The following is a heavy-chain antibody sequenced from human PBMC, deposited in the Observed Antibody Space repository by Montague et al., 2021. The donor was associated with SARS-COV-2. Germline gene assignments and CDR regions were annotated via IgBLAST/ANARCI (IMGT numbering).Heavy chain of an antibody. CDR2: IYTSGTT. V-gene: IGHV4-61*02. J-gene: IGHJ4*02. CDR1: GGSISSPGYY. Sequence: TLSLTCTVSGGSISSPGYYWSWIRQPAGKGLEWIGRIYTSGTTNYTPSLKSRVTISVDTSKNQFSLKLTSVTAADTAVYYCARFTAVTSSLDFWGQGTLGPGSS. CDR3: ARFTAVTSSLDF. D-gene: IGHD4-23*01.